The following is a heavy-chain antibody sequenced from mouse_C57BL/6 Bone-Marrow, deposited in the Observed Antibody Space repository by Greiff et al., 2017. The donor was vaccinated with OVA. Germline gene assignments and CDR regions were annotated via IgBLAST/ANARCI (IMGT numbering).Heavy chain of an antibody. Sequence: QVLLQQSGAELVKPGASVKMSCKASGYTFTTYSIEWMKQTHGKSLEWIGNFHPYNDDTKYNEKFKGKATLTVETSSSTVYLELSLLTSDDAAADYCSRPGDYDGDWFAYWGQGTLVTVSA. D-gene: IGHD2-4*01. V-gene: IGHV1-47*01. CDR3: SRPGDYDGDWFAY. J-gene: IGHJ3*01. CDR1: GYTFTTYS. CDR2: FHPYNDDT.